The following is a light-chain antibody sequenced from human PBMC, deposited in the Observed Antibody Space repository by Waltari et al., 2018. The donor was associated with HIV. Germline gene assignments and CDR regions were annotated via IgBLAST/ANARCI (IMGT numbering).Light chain of an antibody. V-gene: IGLV1-44*01. CDR3: GSWDDSLNGHVV. Sequence: QSVLTHPPSASGALAQRVSIFCSGSSSNLGGNAVNWFQQLPGTAPKLLISSNIQRRSGVPDRFSASKSGTSASLAISGLQSEDEADYYCGSWDDSLNGHVVFGGGTKLTVL. CDR1: SSNLGGNA. CDR2: SNI. J-gene: IGLJ2*01.